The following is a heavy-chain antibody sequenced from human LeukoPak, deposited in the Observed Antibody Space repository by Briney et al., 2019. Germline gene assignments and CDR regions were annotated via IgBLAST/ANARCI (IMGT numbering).Heavy chain of an antibody. V-gene: IGHV4-4*02. CDR2: IYHGGST. Sequence: SETLSLTCVVSGGSISSNNWWSWVRLPPGKGLEWIGEIYHGGSTKYNASLKSRVTISVDKSKNQFSLKLTSVTAADTALYYCAREGVAAAGKLDYWGQGTLVTVSS. J-gene: IGHJ4*02. D-gene: IGHD6-13*01. CDR3: AREGVAAAGKLDY. CDR1: GGSISSNNW.